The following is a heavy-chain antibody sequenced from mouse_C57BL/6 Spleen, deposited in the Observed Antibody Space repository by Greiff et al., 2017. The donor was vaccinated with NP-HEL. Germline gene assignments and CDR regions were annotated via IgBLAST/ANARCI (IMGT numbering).Heavy chain of an antibody. Sequence: DVQLVESGGDLVKPGGSLKLSCAASGFTFSSYGMSWVRQTPDKRLEWVATISSGGSYTYYPDSVKGRFTISRDNAKNTLYLQMSSLKSEDTAMYYCARTDSGTSYAMDYWGQRTSVTVSS. D-gene: IGHD1-3*01. CDR1: GFTFSSYG. CDR3: ARTDSGTSYAMDY. V-gene: IGHV5-6*01. J-gene: IGHJ4*01. CDR2: ISSGGSYT.